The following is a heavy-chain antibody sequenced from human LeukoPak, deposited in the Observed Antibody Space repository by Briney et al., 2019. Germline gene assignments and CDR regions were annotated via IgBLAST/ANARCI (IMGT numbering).Heavy chain of an antibody. CDR1: GFTFSSYS. CDR2: FSSSSAI. J-gene: IGHJ4*02. Sequence: GGSLRLSCAASGFTFSSYSVTWVRQAPGKGLEWVSYFSSSSAISYADSVKGRFTISRDNAKNSLYLQMNSLRDEDTAVYYCARVCGGDCYHLDYWGQGTLVTVSS. CDR3: ARVCGGDCYHLDY. V-gene: IGHV3-48*02. D-gene: IGHD2-21*02.